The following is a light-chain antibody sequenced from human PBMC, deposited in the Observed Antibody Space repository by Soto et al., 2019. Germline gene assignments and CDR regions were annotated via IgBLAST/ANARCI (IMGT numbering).Light chain of an antibody. CDR1: QGVSSY. CDR2: GAS. CDR3: QQYNNWPS. Sequence: EMVLRQSTATLWLSPEERATLACRARQGVSSYLAWYQQKPGQAPRLLIYGASTRATAVPARFSGSGSETEFTLPLRSLQSEDFAVYFCQQYNNWPSFGQGTRLEIK. J-gene: IGKJ5*01. V-gene: IGKV3-15*01.